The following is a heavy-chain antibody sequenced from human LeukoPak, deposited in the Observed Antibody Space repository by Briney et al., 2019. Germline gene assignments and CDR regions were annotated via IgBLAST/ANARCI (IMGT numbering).Heavy chain of an antibody. V-gene: IGHV1-46*01. D-gene: IGHD1-26*01. CDR2: INPGGGNT. CDR1: GYTFTNYY. Sequence: ASVKVSCKASGYTFTNYYIHWVRQAPGQGLEWMGLINPGGGNTHYAQKLQGRVTMTTDTSTSTAYMEVRSLRSDDTAVYYCAREVGRGFDYWGQGTLVTVSS. J-gene: IGHJ4*02. CDR3: AREVGRGFDY.